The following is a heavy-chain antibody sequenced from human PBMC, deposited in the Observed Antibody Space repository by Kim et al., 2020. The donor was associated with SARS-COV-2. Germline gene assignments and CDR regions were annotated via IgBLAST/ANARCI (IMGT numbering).Heavy chain of an antibody. J-gene: IGHJ3*02. CDR1: GGSISYYY. CDR2: IYYSGST. D-gene: IGHD4-17*01. V-gene: IGHV4-59*13. CDR3: ARGTTSPGKAFDI. Sequence: SETLSLTCTVSGGSISYYYWSWIRQPPGNGLEWIGYIYYSGSTYYNPYLKSRVTISVDTSKNQFSLKLSSVTAADTAVYYCARGTTSPGKAFDIWGQGTMVTVSS.